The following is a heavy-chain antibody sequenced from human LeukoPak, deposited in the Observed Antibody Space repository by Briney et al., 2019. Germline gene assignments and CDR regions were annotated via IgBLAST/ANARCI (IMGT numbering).Heavy chain of an antibody. V-gene: IGHV3-74*01. CDR1: GFTFSSFW. CDR3: ARDGTAAGTYDY. CDR2: IKSDGSST. D-gene: IGHD6-13*01. J-gene: IGHJ4*02. Sequence: GGSLRLSCAASGFTFSSFWMHWVRQAPGKGLVWVSRIKSDGSSTIYADSVKGRFTISRDNAKNTLYLQMNNLRADDTAVYFCARDGTAAGTYDYWGQGTLVTVSS.